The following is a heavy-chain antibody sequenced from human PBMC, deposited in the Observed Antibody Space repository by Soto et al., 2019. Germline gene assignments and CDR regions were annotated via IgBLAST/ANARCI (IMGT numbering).Heavy chain of an antibody. Sequence: PGGSLRLSCAASGFTFNNYAMSWFRQAPGKGLEWVSVISGSGGNTYYADSVKGRFAISRDNSKNTLYLQMNSLRAEDTAVFYCAKDQGSIRAPYYMDVWGKGTTVTVSS. D-gene: IGHD5-12*01. CDR3: AKDQGSIRAPYYMDV. J-gene: IGHJ6*03. CDR2: ISGSGGNT. CDR1: GFTFNNYA. V-gene: IGHV3-23*01.